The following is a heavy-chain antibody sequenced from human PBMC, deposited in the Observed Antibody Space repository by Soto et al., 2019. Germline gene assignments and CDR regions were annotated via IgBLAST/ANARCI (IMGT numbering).Heavy chain of an antibody. D-gene: IGHD6-13*01. V-gene: IGHV3-66*01. CDR2: IYSGGST. CDR3: ARLITYNSNWTW. Sequence: GGSLRLSCVASGITVSSNYMSWVRQAPGKGLEWVSTIYSGGSTYYADSVKDRFSISRDKSKNTLYLQMNSLRADDSALYYCARLITYNSNWTWWGQGTLVTVSS. CDR1: GITVSSNY. J-gene: IGHJ1*01.